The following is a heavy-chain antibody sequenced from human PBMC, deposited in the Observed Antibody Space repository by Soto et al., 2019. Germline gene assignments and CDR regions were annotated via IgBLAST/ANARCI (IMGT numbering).Heavy chain of an antibody. Sequence: QLQLQESGPGLVKPSETLSLTCTVSGGSISSSSYYWGWIRQPPGKGLEWIGSIYYSGSTYYNPSLKSRVTISVDTSKNQFSLKLSSVTAADTAVYYCARVLGSIAAAGPWGQGTLVTVSS. J-gene: IGHJ5*02. V-gene: IGHV4-39*01. CDR3: ARVLGSIAAAGP. CDR1: GGSISSSSYY. CDR2: IYYSGST. D-gene: IGHD6-13*01.